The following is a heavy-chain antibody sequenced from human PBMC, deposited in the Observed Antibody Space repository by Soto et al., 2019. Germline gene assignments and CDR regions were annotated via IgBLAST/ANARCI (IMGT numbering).Heavy chain of an antibody. D-gene: IGHD3-9*01. J-gene: IGHJ3*02. CDR3: ATQYYDILTGYIGAFDI. Sequence: SETLSLTCTVSGGSISSYYWSWIRQPPGKGLEWIGYIYYSGSTNYNPSLKSRVTISVDTSKNQFSLKLSSVTAADTAVYYCATQYYDILTGYIGAFDIWGQGTMVTVSS. V-gene: IGHV4-59*08. CDR2: IYYSGST. CDR1: GGSISSYY.